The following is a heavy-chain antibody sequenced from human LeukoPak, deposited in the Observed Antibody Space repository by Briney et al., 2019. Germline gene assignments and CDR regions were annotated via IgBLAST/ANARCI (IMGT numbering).Heavy chain of an antibody. CDR1: CYSISSGYY. D-gene: IGHD5-12*01. V-gene: IGHV4-38-2*02. Sequence: SPTLSLTHTVSCYSISSGYYGGWIRQPPGKGLEWFGSIYYGGSTYYNPSLNSRVTLSVAPTKNHFSLKPSSVPAANPAVTYCARLYIVATIMFDYWGQGNLVTVSS. CDR2: IYYGGST. J-gene: IGHJ4*02. CDR3: ARLYIVATIMFDY.